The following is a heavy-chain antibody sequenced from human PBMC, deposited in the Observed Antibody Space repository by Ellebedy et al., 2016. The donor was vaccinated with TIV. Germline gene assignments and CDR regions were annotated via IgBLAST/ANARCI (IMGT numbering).Heavy chain of an antibody. CDR3: ARAPQMTTVTTGNDY. V-gene: IGHV1-69*05. Sequence: ASVKVSCKASGGTFSSYAISWVRQAPGQGLEWMGGIIPIFGTANYAQKLQGRVTMTTDTSTSTAYMELRSLRSDDTAVYYCARAPQMTTVTTGNDYWGQGTLVTVSS. CDR2: IIPIFGTA. D-gene: IGHD4-17*01. J-gene: IGHJ4*02. CDR1: GGTFSSYA.